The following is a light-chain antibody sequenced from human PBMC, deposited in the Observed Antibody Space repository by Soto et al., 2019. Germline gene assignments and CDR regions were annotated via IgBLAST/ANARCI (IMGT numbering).Light chain of an antibody. Sequence: QSALTQHASVSGSPGQTITIACTGASSDLGNYKYVSWYQQYSGKAPKLIILEVSYRPSGVSDRFSGSKSGNTASLTISGLQAEDEADYYCSSYTSTTYVFGTGTKLTVL. V-gene: IGLV2-14*01. CDR3: SSYTSTTYV. CDR1: SSDLGNYKY. CDR2: EVS. J-gene: IGLJ1*01.